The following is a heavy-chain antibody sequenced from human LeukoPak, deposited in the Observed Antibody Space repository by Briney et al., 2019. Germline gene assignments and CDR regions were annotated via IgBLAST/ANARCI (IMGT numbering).Heavy chain of an antibody. CDR1: GGSISSYY. V-gene: IGHV4-59*08. CDR3: ARHFSWKDYFDY. D-gene: IGHD1-1*01. Sequence: SETLSLTCTVSGGSISSYYWSWIRQPPGKGLEWIGYIYHSGSTNYNPSLKSRVTISVDTSKNQFSLKLSSVTAADTAVYYCARHFSWKDYFDYWGQGTLVTVSS. J-gene: IGHJ4*02. CDR2: IYHSGST.